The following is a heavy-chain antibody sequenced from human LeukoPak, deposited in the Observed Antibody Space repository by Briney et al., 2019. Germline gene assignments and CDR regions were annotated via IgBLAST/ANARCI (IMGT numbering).Heavy chain of an antibody. CDR3: ARLPRITMIVVAQSDAFDI. Sequence: ASVKVSCKASGYTFTSYDINWVRQATGQGLEWMGWMNPNSGNTGYAQKFQGRVTMTRNTSISTAYMELSSLRSEDTAVYYCARLPRITMIVVAQSDAFDIWGQGTMVTVSS. V-gene: IGHV1-8*01. D-gene: IGHD3-22*01. CDR1: GYTFTSYD. J-gene: IGHJ3*02. CDR2: MNPNSGNT.